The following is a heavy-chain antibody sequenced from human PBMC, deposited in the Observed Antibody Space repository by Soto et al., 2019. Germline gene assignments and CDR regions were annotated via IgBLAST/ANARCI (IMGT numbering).Heavy chain of an antibody. V-gene: IGHV4-4*02. CDR2: IYHSGST. J-gene: IGHJ5*02. CDR1: GGSISSSNW. D-gene: IGHD6-19*01. CDR3: ARYGWGSGWHRRWFDP. Sequence: PXATLSLTCAVYGGSISSSNWWGWVRQAPGKGLEWIGEIYHSGSTNYNPSLKSRVTISVDKSKNQFSLKLSSVTAADTAVYYCARYGWGSGWHRRWFDPWGQGTLVTVSS.